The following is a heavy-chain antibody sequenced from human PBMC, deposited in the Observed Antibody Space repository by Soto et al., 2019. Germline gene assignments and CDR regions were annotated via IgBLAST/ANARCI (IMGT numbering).Heavy chain of an antibody. CDR3: AVGYPPDY. J-gene: IGHJ4*02. V-gene: IGHV3-33*01. CDR1: GFTFSSYG. D-gene: IGHD2-8*01. CDR2: IWYDGSNK. Sequence: QVQLVESGGGVVQPGRSLRLSCAASGFTFSSYGMHWVRQAPGKGLEWVTVIWYDGSNKQYADSVKGRFTISRDNSKKMVSLQMNSLRFQDTAVYYCAVGYPPDYWGPGNLVTVSS.